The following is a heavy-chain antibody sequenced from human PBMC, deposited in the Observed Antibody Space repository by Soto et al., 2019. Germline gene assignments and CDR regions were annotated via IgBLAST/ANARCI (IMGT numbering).Heavy chain of an antibody. CDR2: IIPIFGTA. V-gene: IGHV1-69*13. Sequence: SVKVSCKASGGTFSSYAISWVRQAPGQGLEWMGGIIPIFGTANYAQKFQGRVTITADESTSTAYMELSSLRSEDTAVYYCAIPARYCCGGSCLASYYYLDYWGQGTLVTGSS. J-gene: IGHJ4*02. CDR3: AIPARYCCGGSCLASYYYLDY. D-gene: IGHD2-15*01. CDR1: GGTFSSYA.